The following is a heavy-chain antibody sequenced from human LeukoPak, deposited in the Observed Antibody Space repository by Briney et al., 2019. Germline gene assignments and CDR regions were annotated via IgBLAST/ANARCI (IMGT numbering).Heavy chain of an antibody. D-gene: IGHD3-22*01. CDR3: ARHLYYYDSSGYSERTTGWYYFDY. V-gene: IGHV4-59*08. Sequence: PSETLSLTCTVSGGSISSYYWSWIRQPPGKGLEWIGNIYYSGSTNYNPSLKSRVTISVDTSKNQFSLKLSSVTAADTAVYYCARHLYYYDSSGYSERTTGWYYFDYWGQGTLVTVSS. J-gene: IGHJ4*02. CDR2: IYYSGST. CDR1: GGSISSYY.